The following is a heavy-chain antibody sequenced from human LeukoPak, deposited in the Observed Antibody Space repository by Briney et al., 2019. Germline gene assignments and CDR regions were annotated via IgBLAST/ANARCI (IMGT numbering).Heavy chain of an antibody. J-gene: IGHJ4*02. V-gene: IGHV3-9*01. CDR2: ISWNSGSI. CDR1: GFTFDDYA. CDR3: ARETSYYSSNWYYFDN. Sequence: GGSLRLSCAASGFTFDDYAMHWVRQAPGKGLEWVSGISWNSGSIGYADSVKGRFTISRDNSENTVYLQMNSLRAEDSAVYYCARETSYYSSNWYYFDNWGQGTLVTVSS. D-gene: IGHD3-9*01.